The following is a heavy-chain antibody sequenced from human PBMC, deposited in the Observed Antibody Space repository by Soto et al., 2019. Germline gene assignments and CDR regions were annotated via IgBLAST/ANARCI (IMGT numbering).Heavy chain of an antibody. V-gene: IGHV3-9*01. J-gene: IGHJ6*03. Sequence: EVQLVESGGGLVQPGGSLRLSCAVSGFTFDEYAMHWVRQAPGKGLEWVSGISWNSGSVGYANSVKGRFTISRENAKNSLYLQMNSLRAGDTALYYCAKDTLYGGNYYYYYMDVWGKGTAVTVSS. CDR3: AKDTLYGGNYYYYYMDV. CDR1: GFTFDEYA. D-gene: IGHD4-17*01. CDR2: ISWNSGSV.